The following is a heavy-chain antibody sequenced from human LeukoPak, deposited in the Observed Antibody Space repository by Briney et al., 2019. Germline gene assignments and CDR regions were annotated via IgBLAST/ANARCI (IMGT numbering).Heavy chain of an antibody. D-gene: IGHD3-3*01. J-gene: IGHJ4*02. CDR3: ARDRRNYDFWSGYYDY. V-gene: IGHV3-7*01. CDR2: IRQDGSEK. Sequence: GGSLRLSCAASGFTFSSYWMSWVRQAPGKGLEWVANIRQDGSEKYYVDSVKGRFTISRDNAKNSLYLQMNSLRAEDTAVYYCARDRRNYDFWSGYYDYWGQGTLVTVSS. CDR1: GFTFSSYW.